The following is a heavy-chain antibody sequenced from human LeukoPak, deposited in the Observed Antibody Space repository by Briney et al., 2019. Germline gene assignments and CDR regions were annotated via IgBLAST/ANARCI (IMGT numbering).Heavy chain of an antibody. D-gene: IGHD2/OR15-2a*01. CDR3: ARYSTSYGWLDP. V-gene: IGHV3-53*01. J-gene: IGHJ5*02. CDR1: GFTVSTNF. Sequence: GGSLRLSCVASGFTVSTNFMSWVRQAPGKGLEWASGLFIAGNTNYVDSVKGRFTISRDNSKNTLYLQMNSLRAEDTAVYYCARYSTSYGWLDPWGQGTLVTVSS. CDR2: LFIAGNT.